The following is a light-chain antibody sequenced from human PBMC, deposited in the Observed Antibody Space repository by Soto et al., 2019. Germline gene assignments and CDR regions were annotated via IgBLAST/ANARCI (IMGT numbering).Light chain of an antibody. J-gene: IGLJ2*01. Sequence: QSVLTQPPSASGTPGQRVTISCSGTSSNIGSNTVNWYQQLPGTAPILLIYSNNQRPSGVPDRFSGSKSGTSASLAISGLQSEDEADYYYAAWDDTLNVVFGGGTQLTVL. V-gene: IGLV1-44*01. CDR1: SSNIGSNT. CDR3: AAWDDTLNVV. CDR2: SNN.